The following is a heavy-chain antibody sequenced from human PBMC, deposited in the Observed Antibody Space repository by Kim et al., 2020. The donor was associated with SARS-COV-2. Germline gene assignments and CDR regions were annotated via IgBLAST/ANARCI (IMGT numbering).Heavy chain of an antibody. Sequence: ASVKVSCKASGYTFTSYDINWVRQATGQGLEWMGWMNPNSGNTGYSQKFQGRVTMTRNTSISTAYMELSSLRSEDTAVYYCARWGRGIYYDFWSGYYLFDPWGQGTLVTVSS. V-gene: IGHV1-8*01. D-gene: IGHD3-3*01. CDR3: ARWGRGIYYDFWSGYYLFDP. J-gene: IGHJ5*02. CDR1: GYTFTSYD. CDR2: MNPNSGNT.